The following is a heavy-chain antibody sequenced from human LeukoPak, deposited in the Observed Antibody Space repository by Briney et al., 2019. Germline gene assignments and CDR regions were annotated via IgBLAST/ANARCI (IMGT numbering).Heavy chain of an antibody. CDR2: INSDGSSI. J-gene: IGHJ4*02. V-gene: IGHV3-74*03. CDR1: GFTFSRYW. CDR3: AKDHIFGEVKPYYFDY. D-gene: IGHD3-16*01. Sequence: GGSLRLSCVASGFTFSRYWMHWVRQAPGKGLVWVSRINSDGSSITYADSVKGRFTISRDNAKNTLYLQMHSLRAEDTAVYYCAKDHIFGEVKPYYFDYWGQGTLVTVSS.